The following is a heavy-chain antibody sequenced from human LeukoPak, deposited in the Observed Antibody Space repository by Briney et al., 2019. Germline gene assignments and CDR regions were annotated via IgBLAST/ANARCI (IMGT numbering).Heavy chain of an antibody. CDR3: ARDQDYYDSSGYQY. CDR1: GFTFSSYA. Sequence: GGSLRLSCAASGFTFSSYAMGWVRQAPGKGLEWVSAISGSGGSTYYADSVKGRFTISRDNSKNTLYLQMNSLRAEDTAVYYCARDQDYYDSSGYQYWGQGTLVTVSS. V-gene: IGHV3-23*01. J-gene: IGHJ4*02. D-gene: IGHD3-22*01. CDR2: ISGSGGST.